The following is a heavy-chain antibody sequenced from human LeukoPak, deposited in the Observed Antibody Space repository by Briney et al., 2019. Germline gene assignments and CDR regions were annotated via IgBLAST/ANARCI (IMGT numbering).Heavy chain of an antibody. J-gene: IGHJ4*02. CDR2: IKQEGSEK. V-gene: IGHV3-7*01. CDR1: GFTFSSYW. D-gene: IGHD2-21*02. Sequence: GGSLRLSCAASGFTFSSYWMSWVRQAPGKGLEWVANIKQEGSEKYYVDSVKGRFTISSDNAKNTLYLQMDSLRDEGTAVCDCVRGRDGPFYYWGQGTLVTVS. CDR3: VRGRDGPFYY.